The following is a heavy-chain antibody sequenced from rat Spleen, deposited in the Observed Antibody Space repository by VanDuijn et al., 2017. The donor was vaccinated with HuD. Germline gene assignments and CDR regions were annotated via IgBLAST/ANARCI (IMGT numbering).Heavy chain of an antibody. D-gene: IGHD1-1*01. Sequence: EVQLVESGGGLVQPGRSMKLSCAASGFTFSNYYMAWVRRAPTKGLEWVASISTGGGDTFYRDSMKGRFTISRDNAKSTLYLQMYSLRSEDTATYYCARYYSAPYYVDDWGQGVMVTVSS. CDR3: ARYYSAPYYVDD. V-gene: IGHV5-25*01. CDR1: GFTFSNYY. J-gene: IGHJ2*01. CDR2: ISTGGGDT.